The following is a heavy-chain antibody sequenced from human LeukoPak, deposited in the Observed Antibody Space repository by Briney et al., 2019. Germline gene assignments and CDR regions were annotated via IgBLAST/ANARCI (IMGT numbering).Heavy chain of an antibody. D-gene: IGHD3-3*01. CDR1: GYAITSGGFS. J-gene: IGHJ4*02. CDR3: ARCYDFWSGYHDY. CDR2: IYDRGPA. Sequence: SETLSLTCTVSGYAITSGGFSWNWIRQPPGKGLEWIGCIYDRGPAYYNPSLKSRFTISVDRPKNQFFLNVTSLTAADTAVYYCARCYDFWSGYHDYWGRGTLVTVSS. V-gene: IGHV4-30-2*01.